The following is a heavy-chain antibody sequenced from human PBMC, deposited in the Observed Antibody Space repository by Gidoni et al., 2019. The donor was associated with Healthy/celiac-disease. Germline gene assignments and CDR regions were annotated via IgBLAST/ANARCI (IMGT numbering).Heavy chain of an antibody. CDR1: GYTFTSHA. D-gene: IGHD1-26*01. Sequence: QVQLVQSGAEVTKPGASVKVSCKASGYTFTSHAINWVRQATGQGLEWMGWMNPNSGNTGYAQKFQGRVTMTRNTSISTAYMELSSLRSEDTAVYSCASGITEGGSYLDYYGMDVWGQGTTVTVSS. CDR2: MNPNSGNT. V-gene: IGHV1-8*01. J-gene: IGHJ6*02. CDR3: ASGITEGGSYLDYYGMDV.